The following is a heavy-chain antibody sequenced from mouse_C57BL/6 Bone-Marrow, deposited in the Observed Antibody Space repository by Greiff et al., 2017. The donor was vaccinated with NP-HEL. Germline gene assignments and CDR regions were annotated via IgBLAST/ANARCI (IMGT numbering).Heavy chain of an antibody. CDR1: GYTFTDYY. Sequence: EVQLQQSGPVLVKPGASVKMSCKASGYTFTDYYMNWVKQSHGKSLEWIGVINPYNGGTSYNQKFKGKATLTVDKSSSTAYMELNSLTSEDSAVYYCAGFTTVVADWYFDVWGTGTTVTVSS. J-gene: IGHJ1*03. CDR2: INPYNGGT. V-gene: IGHV1-19*01. D-gene: IGHD1-1*01. CDR3: AGFTTVVADWYFDV.